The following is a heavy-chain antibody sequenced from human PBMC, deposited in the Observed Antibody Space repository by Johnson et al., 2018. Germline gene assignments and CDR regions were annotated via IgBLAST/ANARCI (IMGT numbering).Heavy chain of an antibody. D-gene: IGHD2/OR15-2a*01. CDR3: ARIHPHKYDTTLHHRAAFDI. V-gene: IGHV4-59*01. Sequence: QVRLQESGPGLLKPSETLSLTCTVSGCSISRYYLSWIRQSPGRGLEYIAYIHYSGSNNYNPSLRSRVTLSVDTSKNQFSLRLTSVTSADAAVYFCARIHPHKYDTTLHHRAAFDIWGPGTRVTVSS. CDR1: GCSISRYY. J-gene: IGHJ3*02. CDR2: IHYSGSN.